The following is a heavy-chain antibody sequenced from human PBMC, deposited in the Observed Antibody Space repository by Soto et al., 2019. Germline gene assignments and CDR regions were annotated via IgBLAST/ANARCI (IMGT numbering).Heavy chain of an antibody. J-gene: IGHJ4*02. V-gene: IGHV4-34*01. CDR2: INHSGST. Sequence: SETLSLTCAVYGGTFSCYYWSWIRQPPGKGLEWIGEINHSGSTNYNPSLKSRVTISVDTSKNQFSLKLSSVTAADTAVYYCARRIRLWLRVYYDSSGYYNFDYWGQGTLVTVSS. CDR1: GGTFSCYY. D-gene: IGHD3-22*01. CDR3: ARRIRLWLRVYYDSSGYYNFDY.